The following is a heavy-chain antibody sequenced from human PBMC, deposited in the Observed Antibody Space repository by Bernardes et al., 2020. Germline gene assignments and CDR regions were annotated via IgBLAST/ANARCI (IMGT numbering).Heavy chain of an antibody. CDR2: IIPIFGTA. D-gene: IGHD1-26*01. Sequence: SVKVSCKASGGTFSSYAISWVRQAPGQGLEWMGGIIPIFGTANYAQKFQGRVTITADKSTSTAYMELSSLRSEDTAVYYCARVSVGDPRGTFDYWGQGTLVTVSS. CDR1: GGTFSSYA. V-gene: IGHV1-69*06. CDR3: ARVSVGDPRGTFDY. J-gene: IGHJ4*02.